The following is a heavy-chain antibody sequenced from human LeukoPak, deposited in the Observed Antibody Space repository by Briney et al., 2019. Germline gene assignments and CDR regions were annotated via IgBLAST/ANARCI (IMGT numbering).Heavy chain of an antibody. Sequence: ASVKISCKVSGYTFTDYYMHWMPQAPGKGLEWMGLVDPEDGETIYAEKFQGRVTITADASTDTAYMELSSLRSEDTAVYYCATVYGATGYWGQGTLVTVSS. CDR3: ATVYGATGY. J-gene: IGHJ4*02. V-gene: IGHV1-69-2*01. D-gene: IGHD1-26*01. CDR1: GYTFTDYY. CDR2: VDPEDGET.